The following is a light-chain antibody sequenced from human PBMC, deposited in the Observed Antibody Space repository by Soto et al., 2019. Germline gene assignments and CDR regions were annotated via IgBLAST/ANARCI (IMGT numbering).Light chain of an antibody. CDR1: QSVSSTF. V-gene: IGKV3-20*01. CDR3: QQYDSSLYT. Sequence: EIVLTQSPGTLSLSPGERATLSCRASQSVSSTFLAWYQQKPGQAPRLLIYGAYTSATGIPDRFSGSGSGTDFTLTISRLEPEDFAVYYCQQYDSSLYTFGQGTKLEIK. CDR2: GAY. J-gene: IGKJ2*01.